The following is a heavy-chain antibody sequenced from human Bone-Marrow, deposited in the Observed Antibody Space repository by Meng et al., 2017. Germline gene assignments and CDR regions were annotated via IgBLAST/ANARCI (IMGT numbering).Heavy chain of an antibody. J-gene: IGHJ5*02. Sequence: GGSLRLSCAASGFTFSSYAMHWVRQAPGKGLEWVAVISYDGSNKYYADSVKGRFTISRDNSKNTLYLQMNSLRAEDTAVYYCARSKITMVRGAYLNWFDPWGQGTLVTVSS. CDR3: ARSKITMVRGAYLNWFDP. D-gene: IGHD3-10*01. CDR1: GFTFSSYA. CDR2: ISYDGSNK. V-gene: IGHV3-30*07.